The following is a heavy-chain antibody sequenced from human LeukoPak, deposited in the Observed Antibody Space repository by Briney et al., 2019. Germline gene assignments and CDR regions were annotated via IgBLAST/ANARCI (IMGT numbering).Heavy chain of an antibody. D-gene: IGHD3-3*02. CDR2: IKSEGEGATT. Sequence: SGGSLRLSCVSSGFTIGTAWMSWVRHAPGKGLEWLGHIKSEGEGATTDYAAPAKGRFAISRDDSKNMIYLQMSSLKIDDTAIYYCIAHFPYFYGFDVWGKGTTVTVSS. CDR3: IAHFPYFYGFDV. V-gene: IGHV3-15*01. J-gene: IGHJ6*04. CDR1: GFTIGTAW.